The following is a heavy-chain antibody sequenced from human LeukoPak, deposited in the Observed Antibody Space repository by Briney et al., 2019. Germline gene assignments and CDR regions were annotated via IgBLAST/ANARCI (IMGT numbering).Heavy chain of an antibody. J-gene: IGHJ4*02. D-gene: IGHD3-22*01. V-gene: IGHV4-59*01. CDR2: IYCSGST. CDR3: ARGDSSGYSPRFDY. CDR1: GGSISSYY. Sequence: SETLSLTCTVSGGSISSYYWSWIRQPPGKGLEWIGYIYCSGSTNYNPSLKSRVTISVDTSKNQFSLKLSSVTAADTAVYYCARGDSSGYSPRFDYWGQGTLVTVSS.